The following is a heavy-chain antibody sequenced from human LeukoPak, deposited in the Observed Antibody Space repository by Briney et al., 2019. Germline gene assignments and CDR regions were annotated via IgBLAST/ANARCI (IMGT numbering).Heavy chain of an antibody. CDR3: ANWAATIRNFNY. J-gene: IGHJ4*02. CDR1: GYTFTDYY. CDR2: INPNSGDT. V-gene: IGHV1-2*02. Sequence: ASVKVSCKASGYTFTDYYIHWVRQAPGQGLEWMGWINPNSGDTNFAQKFQGRVTMTTDTSITTAYMELTRLRSDDTAVYYCANWAATIRNFNYWGQGTLVTVSS. D-gene: IGHD5-12*01.